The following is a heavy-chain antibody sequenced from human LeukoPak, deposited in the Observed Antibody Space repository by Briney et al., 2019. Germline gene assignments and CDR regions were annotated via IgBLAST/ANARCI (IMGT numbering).Heavy chain of an antibody. CDR3: ARVPMIVVVPYFDY. Sequence: SETLSLTCTVSGGSISSSSYYWGWIRQPPGKGLEWIGSIYYSGSTYYNPSLKSRVTISVDTSKNQFSLKLSSVTAADTAVYYCARVPMIVVVPYFDYWGQGTLVTVSS. V-gene: IGHV4-39*07. J-gene: IGHJ4*02. CDR1: GGSISSSSYY. D-gene: IGHD3-22*01. CDR2: IYYSGST.